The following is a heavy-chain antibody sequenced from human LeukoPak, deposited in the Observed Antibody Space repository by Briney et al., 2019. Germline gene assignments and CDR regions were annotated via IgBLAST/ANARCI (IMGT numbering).Heavy chain of an antibody. CDR3: ARVPLLMGATTWGSYNWFDP. Sequence: GASVKVSCKASGYTFTSYGISWVRQAPGQGLEWMGWISAYNGNTNYAQKLQGRVTMTTDTSTSTAYMELRSLRSDDTAVYYCARVPLLMGATTWGSYNWFDPWGQGTLVTVSS. CDR2: ISAYNGNT. CDR1: GYTFTSYG. V-gene: IGHV1-18*01. D-gene: IGHD1-26*01. J-gene: IGHJ5*02.